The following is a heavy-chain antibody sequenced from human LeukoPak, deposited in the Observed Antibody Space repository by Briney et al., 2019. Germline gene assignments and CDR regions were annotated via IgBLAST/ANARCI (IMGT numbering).Heavy chain of an antibody. CDR2: INPNSGGT. V-gene: IGHV1-2*06. J-gene: IGHJ4*03. CDR3: ARDLGNPHDY. Sequence: ASVKVSCKASGYTFTGYYMHWVRQAPGQGLEWMGRINPNSGGTNYAQKFQGRVTMTRDTSTSTVYMELSSLRSEDTAVYYCARDLGNPHDYWGQGTTVTVSS. CDR1: GYTFTGYY.